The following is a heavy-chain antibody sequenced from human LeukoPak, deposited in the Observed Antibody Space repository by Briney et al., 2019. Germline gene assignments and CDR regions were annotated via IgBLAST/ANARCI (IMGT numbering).Heavy chain of an antibody. Sequence: ASVKVSCKASGGTFSSYAISWVRQAPGQGLEWMGGIIPIFGTANYAQKFQGRVTITADESTSTAYMELSSLRSEDTAAYYCAAELKVGDVYFDPWGQGTLVTVSS. CDR1: GGTFSSYA. J-gene: IGHJ5*02. V-gene: IGHV1-69*13. D-gene: IGHD3-3*01. CDR2: IIPIFGTA. CDR3: AAELKVGDVYFDP.